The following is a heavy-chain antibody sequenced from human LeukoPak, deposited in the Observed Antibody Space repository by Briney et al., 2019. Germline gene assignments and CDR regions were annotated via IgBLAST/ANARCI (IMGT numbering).Heavy chain of an antibody. CDR1: GLTFNSYW. J-gene: IGHJ5*02. V-gene: IGHV3-74*03. CDR3: ARRLGLGFGEYSNNWFDP. Sequence: GGSLRLSCAASGLTFNSYWMHWVRQVAGKGLVWVARINGDASNTTYADSVKGRFTISRDNAKNSLYLQMNSLRAEDTAVYYCARRLGLGFGEYSNNWFDPWGQGTLVTVSS. CDR2: INGDASNT. D-gene: IGHD3-10*01.